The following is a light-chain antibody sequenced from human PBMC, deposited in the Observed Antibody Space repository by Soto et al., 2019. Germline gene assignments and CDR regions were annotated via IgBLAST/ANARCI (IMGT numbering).Light chain of an antibody. CDR2: GVS. CDR3: HQYGASPWT. J-gene: IGKJ1*01. V-gene: IGKV3-20*01. Sequence: EIVLTQSPGTLSLSPGERVTLSCRASQSVSSNYFAWFQQRPGQAPRLLIYGVSTRATGTPDRFSASGSATEFTLNINRLEPEDFAVYYCHQYGASPWTFGQGTKVDIK. CDR1: QSVSSNY.